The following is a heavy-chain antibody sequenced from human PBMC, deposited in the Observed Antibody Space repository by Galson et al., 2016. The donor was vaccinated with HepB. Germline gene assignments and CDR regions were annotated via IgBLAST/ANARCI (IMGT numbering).Heavy chain of an antibody. CDR2: IIPVFGTT. Sequence: SVKVSCKASGGTFSRYAITWVRQTPGQGLEWMGWIIPVFGTTNYAQKFQGRVTLTADEATNTAYMELSSLRSEDTAVFLCARTYCGGGSCYSGRVSYYYGMDVWGQGTTVTVSS. D-gene: IGHD2-15*01. J-gene: IGHJ6*02. V-gene: IGHV1-69*13. CDR3: ARTYCGGGSCYSGRVSYYYGMDV. CDR1: GGTFSRYA.